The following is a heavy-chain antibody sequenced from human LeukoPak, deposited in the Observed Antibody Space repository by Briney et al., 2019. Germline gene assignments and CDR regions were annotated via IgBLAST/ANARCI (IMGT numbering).Heavy chain of an antibody. D-gene: IGHD6-6*01. CDR1: GFTFNSYN. CDR3: ARAYSSSSGRDAFDS. J-gene: IGHJ3*02. V-gene: IGHV3-48*02. CDR2: ISSSSSTI. Sequence: GGSPRLSCAASGFTFNSYNMNWVRQAPGKGLEWVSYISSSSSTIYYADSVKGRFTISRDSAKTSLFLQMNSLRDEDTAVYYCARAYSSSSGRDAFDSWGLGTLVTVSS.